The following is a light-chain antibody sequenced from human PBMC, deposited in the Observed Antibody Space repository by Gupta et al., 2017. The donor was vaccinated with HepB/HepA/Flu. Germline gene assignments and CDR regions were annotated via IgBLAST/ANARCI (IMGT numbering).Light chain of an antibody. V-gene: IGLV2-14*01. CDR1: SSDVGGYNY. CDR3: STYSSSSTLVV. Sequence: QSALTQPASVSGSPGQSITIPCTGTSSDVGGYNYVFWYQQHPGKAPKLMIYDVSNRTSGVSYRYSGYKSGNTASLTISGLQAEDEDDYYCSTYSSSSTLVVFGGGTKLTVL. CDR2: DVS. J-gene: IGLJ2*01.